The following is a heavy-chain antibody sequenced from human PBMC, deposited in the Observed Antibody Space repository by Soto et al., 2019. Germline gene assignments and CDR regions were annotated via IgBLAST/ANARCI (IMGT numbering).Heavy chain of an antibody. CDR1: GGTFSSYA. CDR2: IIPIFGTA. J-gene: IGHJ5*02. V-gene: IGHV1-69*13. CDR3: ARDPGLAVAGYWFDP. D-gene: IGHD6-19*01. Sequence: ASVKVSCKASGGTFSSYAISWVRQAPGQGLEWMGGIIPIFGTANYAQKFQGRVTITADESTSTAYMELSSLRSEDTAVYYCARDPGLAVAGYWFDPWGQGTLVTVSS.